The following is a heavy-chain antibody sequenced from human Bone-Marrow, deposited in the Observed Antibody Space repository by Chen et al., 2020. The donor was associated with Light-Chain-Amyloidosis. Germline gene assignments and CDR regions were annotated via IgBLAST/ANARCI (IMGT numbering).Heavy chain of an antibody. CDR1: GYTFTGYY. Sequence: QVQLVQSGAEVKKPGASVKVSCKASGYTFTGYYMHWVRQAPGQGLEWMGWINPNSGGTNDAQKFQGRVTMTRDTSISTAYMELSRLRSDDTAVYYCARAKAAAGSVWFDPWGQGTLVTVSS. CDR2: INPNSGGT. V-gene: IGHV1-2*02. J-gene: IGHJ5*02. D-gene: IGHD6-13*01. CDR3: ARAKAAAGSVWFDP.